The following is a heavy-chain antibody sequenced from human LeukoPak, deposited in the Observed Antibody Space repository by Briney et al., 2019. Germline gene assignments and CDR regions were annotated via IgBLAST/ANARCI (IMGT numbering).Heavy chain of an antibody. CDR1: GYTFTSYD. D-gene: IGHD1-14*01. V-gene: IGHV1-8*01. J-gene: IGHJ6*02. CDR3: ARGHEGAGGDYYYYGMDV. Sequence: ASVKVSCKASGYTFTSYDINWVRQAAGQGLEWMGWMNPNSGNTGYAQKFQGRVTMTRNTSISTAYMELSSLRSEDTAVYYCARGHEGAGGDYYYYGMDVWGQGTTVTVSS. CDR2: MNPNSGNT.